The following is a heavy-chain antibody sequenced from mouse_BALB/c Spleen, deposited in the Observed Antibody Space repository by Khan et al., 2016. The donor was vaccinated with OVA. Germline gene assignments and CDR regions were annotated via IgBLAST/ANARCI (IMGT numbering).Heavy chain of an antibody. D-gene: IGHD3-3*01. J-gene: IGHJ4*01. CDR1: GYTFPEYT. V-gene: IGHV1-18*01. Sequence: VQLQQSGPELVKPGASVKISCKTSGYTFPEYTVHWVKQSLGKSLDWIGVINPKNGGTAYNQNFKGKATLTVDKSSSTVYMEFRSLTSEDSAVYYCARDAGRYWGQGTSVTGAS. CDR3: ARDAGRY. CDR2: INPKNGGT.